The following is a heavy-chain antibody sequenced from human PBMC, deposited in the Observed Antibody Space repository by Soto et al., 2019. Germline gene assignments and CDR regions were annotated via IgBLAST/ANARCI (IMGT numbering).Heavy chain of an antibody. CDR3: AKLGGSLEGGHAFDL. CDR1: GLAFSSYG. V-gene: IGHV3-30*18. J-gene: IGHJ3*01. Sequence: GGSLRLSCSASGLAFSSYGMHWVRQAPGKGLQWVALISYDGSHEYYADSVKGRFTISRDNSKNMLYIQMNSLRTEDTALYYCAKLGGSLEGGHAFDLWGQGTMVTVSS. D-gene: IGHD3-10*01. CDR2: ISYDGSHE.